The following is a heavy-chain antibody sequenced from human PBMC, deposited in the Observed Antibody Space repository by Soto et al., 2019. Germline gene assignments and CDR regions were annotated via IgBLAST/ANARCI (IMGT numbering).Heavy chain of an antibody. J-gene: IGHJ4*02. D-gene: IGHD6-25*01. CDR1: GFTFSSYA. CDR3: AREACDSSGYFNY. CDR2: ISYDGSNK. V-gene: IGHV3-30-3*01. Sequence: QVQLVQSGGGVVQPGRSLRLSCAASGFTFSSYAMHWVRQAPGKGLEWVAVISYDGSNKYYAYSVKGRFTISRANSKNTLYLQMNSLTAEDTAVYDFAREACDSSGYFNYGGQGTLVTVSS.